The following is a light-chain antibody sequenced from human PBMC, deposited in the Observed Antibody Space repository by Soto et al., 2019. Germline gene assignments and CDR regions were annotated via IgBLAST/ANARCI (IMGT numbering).Light chain of an antibody. CDR1: QNINNW. V-gene: IGKV1-5*01. J-gene: IGKJ1*01. CDR3: QNYNPNSPTWT. Sequence: DIQMTQFPSTLSASVGDRVSITCRASQNINNWVAWYQQKPGKAPNLLIYDASGLHSGVPSRFSGSGSGTEFTLTISSLQPDDIASYYCQNYNPNSPTWTFGQGTKVEVK. CDR2: DAS.